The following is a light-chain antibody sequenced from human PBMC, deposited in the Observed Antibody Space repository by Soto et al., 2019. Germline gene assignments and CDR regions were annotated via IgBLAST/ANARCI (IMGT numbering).Light chain of an antibody. J-gene: IGLJ3*02. CDR1: SWHNSYA. CDR2: VNSDGSH. Sequence: QPVLTQSPSASASLGASVKLTCTLSSWHNSYAIAWHQQQPEKGPRYLMTVNSDGSHSKGDGITDRSSGSSSGAERYLTISSLQSEDEADYFCQTWSTDIRVFGGGTKLPVL. V-gene: IGLV4-69*01. CDR3: QTWSTDIRV.